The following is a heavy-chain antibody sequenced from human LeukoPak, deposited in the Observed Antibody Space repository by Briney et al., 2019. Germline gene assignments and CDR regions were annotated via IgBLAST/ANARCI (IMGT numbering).Heavy chain of an antibody. V-gene: IGHV3-74*01. Sequence: PGGSLRLSCAVSGFIFSNYWMHWVRQAPGKGLVWVSRISNDGSSTNYADSVKGRFTISRDNSKNTLYLQMNSLIAEDTAVYYCAKTGFQWGYYFYYMDVWGKGTTVTVSS. CDR1: GFIFSNYW. CDR2: ISNDGSST. J-gene: IGHJ6*03. CDR3: AKTGFQWGYYFYYMDV. D-gene: IGHD1-14*01.